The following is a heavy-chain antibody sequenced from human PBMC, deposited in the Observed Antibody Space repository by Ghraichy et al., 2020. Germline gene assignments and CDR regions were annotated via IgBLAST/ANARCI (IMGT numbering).Heavy chain of an antibody. CDR2: AYYSGST. CDR1: GGSVNTENYY. Sequence: SETLSLTCTVSGGSVNTENYYWSWIRQPPGKGLEWIGYAYYSGSTNYSPSLKGRASISLDTSRNQFSLKLTSVTSADTAMYYCARVDYDFWSGYYINYWGQGTLVTVSS. CDR3: ARVDYDFWSGYYINY. V-gene: IGHV4-61*01. J-gene: IGHJ4*02. D-gene: IGHD3-3*01.